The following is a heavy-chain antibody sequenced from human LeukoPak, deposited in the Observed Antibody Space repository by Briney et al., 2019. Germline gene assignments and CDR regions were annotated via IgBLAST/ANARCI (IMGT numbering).Heavy chain of an antibody. D-gene: IGHD3-10*01. J-gene: IGHJ4*02. CDR3: ARRRAVPGHYYFDY. V-gene: IGHV4-59*08. CDR2: VYYSGST. CDR1: GGSTSDSY. Sequence: SETLPLTCSISGGSTSDSYWSWIRQTPGKGLERIGYVYYSGSTKYNPSLNSLVTISSDTSAKQLSLKVTSVAAADTAVYYCARRRAVPGHYYFDYGGQGILVTVSS.